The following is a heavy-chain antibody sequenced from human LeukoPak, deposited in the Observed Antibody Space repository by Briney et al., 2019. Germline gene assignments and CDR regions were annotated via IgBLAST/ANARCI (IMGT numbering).Heavy chain of an antibody. CDR1: GFTFSSDA. CDR2: ISGSGGST. Sequence: PGGSLRLSCAASGFTFSSDAMSWVRQAPGKGLEWVSAISGSGGSTYYADSVKGRFTISRDNSKNTLYLHMNSLRAEDTAVYYCAKSVVAVAVNLDYWGQGTLVTVSS. D-gene: IGHD6-19*01. V-gene: IGHV3-23*01. J-gene: IGHJ4*02. CDR3: AKSVVAVAVNLDY.